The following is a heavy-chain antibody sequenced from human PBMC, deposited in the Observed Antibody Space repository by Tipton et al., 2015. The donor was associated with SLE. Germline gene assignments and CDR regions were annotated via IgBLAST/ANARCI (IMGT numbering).Heavy chain of an antibody. D-gene: IGHD3-10*01. Sequence: TLSLTCTVSGVSIRSYYWSWIRQPPGKGLEWIGYIYYSGGGSTNYNPSLRFRLTMSIDTPKNQFSLKLSSVTAADTAVYYCARFCSYYGSGRRYFDYWGQGTLVTVSS. CDR1: GVSIRSYY. V-gene: IGHV4-59*12. J-gene: IGHJ4*02. CDR2: IYYSGGGST. CDR3: ARFCSYYGSGRRYFDY.